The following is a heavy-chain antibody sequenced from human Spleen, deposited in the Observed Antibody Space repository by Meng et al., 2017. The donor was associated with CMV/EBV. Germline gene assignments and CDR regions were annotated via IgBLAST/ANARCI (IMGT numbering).Heavy chain of an antibody. CDR3: ARAGETDAYSSSWYEDSWLAP. Sequence: ASVKVSCKASGYNFRKYYIHWVRQAPGQGLEWMGIIHPGSGSTTYAQKFQGKLTVTRDTSTSTVYMELSSLTLDDTAAYYCARAGETDAYSSSWYEDSWLAPWGQGARVTVSS. J-gene: IGHJ5*02. CDR1: GYNFRKYY. D-gene: IGHD6-13*01. V-gene: IGHV1-46*01. CDR2: IHPGSGST.